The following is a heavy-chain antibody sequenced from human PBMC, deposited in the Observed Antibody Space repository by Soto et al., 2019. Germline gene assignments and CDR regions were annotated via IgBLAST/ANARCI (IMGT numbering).Heavy chain of an antibody. Sequence: ASVKVSCKASGYTFTGYYMHWVRQAPGQGLEWMGWINPNSGGTNNAQKFQGWVTMTRDTSISTAYMELSRLRSDDTAVYYCARERGTRVVVVVAATDAFDIWGQGTMVTVSS. V-gene: IGHV1-2*04. CDR1: GYTFTGYY. D-gene: IGHD2-15*01. J-gene: IGHJ3*02. CDR2: INPNSGGT. CDR3: ARERGTRVVVVVAATDAFDI.